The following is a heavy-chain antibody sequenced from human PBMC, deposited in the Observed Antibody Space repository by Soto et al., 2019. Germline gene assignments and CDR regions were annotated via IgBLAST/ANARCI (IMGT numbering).Heavy chain of an antibody. CDR2: ISSSRSYI. D-gene: IGHD3-16*01. CDR3: ARDPWAGVGEIDY. V-gene: IGHV3-21*01. J-gene: IGHJ4*02. CDR1: GFTFSSYS. Sequence: GGSLRLSCAASGFTFSSYSMNWVRQAPGKWLAWVSSISSSRSYIYYADSVKGRFTISRDNAKNSLYLQMNSLRAEDTAVYYWARDPWAGVGEIDYWGQGTLVTVSS.